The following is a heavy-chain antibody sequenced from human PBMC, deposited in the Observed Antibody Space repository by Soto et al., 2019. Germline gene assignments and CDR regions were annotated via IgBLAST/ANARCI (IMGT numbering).Heavy chain of an antibody. Sequence: QVQLVQSGAEVKKPGSSVKVSCKASGGTFSSYTISWVRQAPGQGLEWMGRIIPILGIANYAQKFQGRVTITADKSTSTAYMELSSLRSEDTAVYYCAREASSSAGNLNIDYWGQGTLFTVSS. CDR3: AREASSSAGNLNIDY. CDR2: IIPILGIA. V-gene: IGHV1-69*08. CDR1: GGTFSSYT. J-gene: IGHJ4*02. D-gene: IGHD3-22*01.